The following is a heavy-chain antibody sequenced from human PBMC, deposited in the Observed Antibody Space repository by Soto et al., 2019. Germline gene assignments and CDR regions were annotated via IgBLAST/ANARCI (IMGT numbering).Heavy chain of an antibody. Sequence: PSETLSLTCTVSGGSISSSNWWSWVRQPPGKGLEWIGEIYHSGSTNYNPSLKSQVTISVDKSKNQFSLKLSSVTAADTAVYYCARDLKGAWFGELLHKRFDPWGQGTLVTAPQ. V-gene: IGHV4-4*02. D-gene: IGHD3-10*01. J-gene: IGHJ5*02. CDR2: IYHSGST. CDR3: ARDLKGAWFGELLHKRFDP. CDR1: GGSISSSNW.